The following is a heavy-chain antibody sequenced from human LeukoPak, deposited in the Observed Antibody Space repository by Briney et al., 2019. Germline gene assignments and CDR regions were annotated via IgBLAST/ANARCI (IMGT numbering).Heavy chain of an antibody. CDR1: GFTFSSYG. CDR2: IWSEGSNK. D-gene: IGHD3-10*01. Sequence: GRSLRLSCAASGFTFSSYGMHWVRQAPGKGLDWVAVIWSEGSNKYYADSVKGRFPISRDDSKNTLYWEMDSLRGQDTAVYYCARDTYGTGSFYAFYYWGQGTLVTVSS. J-gene: IGHJ4*02. V-gene: IGHV3-33*01. CDR3: ARDTYGTGSFYAFYY.